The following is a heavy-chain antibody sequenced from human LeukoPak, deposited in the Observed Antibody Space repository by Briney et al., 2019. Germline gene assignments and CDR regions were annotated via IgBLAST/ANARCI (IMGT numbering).Heavy chain of an antibody. CDR2: IKRDGSGA. D-gene: IGHD3-9*01. V-gene: IGHV3-74*01. CDR3: ARDSGPVLRYFDWLPGAYYYYGMDV. J-gene: IGHJ6*02. Sequence: GGSLRLSCAASGFTFSFNSMHWVRQGPGKGLVWVSRIKRDGSGATYADSVKGRVTISRDNAKNTLYLQMNSLRAEDTAVYYCARDSGPVLRYFDWLPGAYYYYGMDVWGQGTTVTVSS. CDR1: GFTFSFNS.